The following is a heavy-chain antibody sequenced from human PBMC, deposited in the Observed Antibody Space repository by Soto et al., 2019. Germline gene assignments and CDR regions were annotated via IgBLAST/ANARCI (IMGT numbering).Heavy chain of an antibody. CDR1: GYTFTSYG. D-gene: IGHD3-10*01. CDR3: ARNRGSGSSYYYGMDV. V-gene: IGHV1-18*01. J-gene: IGHJ6*02. CDR2: ISAYNGNT. Sequence: ASVKVSCKASGYTFTSYGISWVRQAPGQGLEWMGWISAYNGNTNYAQKLQGRVTMTTDTSTSTAYMELRSLRSDDTALYYCARNRGSGSSYYYGMDVWGQGTTVTVSS.